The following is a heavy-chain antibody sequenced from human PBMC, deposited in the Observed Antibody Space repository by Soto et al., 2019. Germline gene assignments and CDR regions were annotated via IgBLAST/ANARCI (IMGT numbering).Heavy chain of an antibody. J-gene: IGHJ4*02. CDR2: INGAGRST. CDR3: SGETLWFGESLKS. CDR1: GFTFGSYW. V-gene: IGHV3-74*01. D-gene: IGHD3-10*01. Sequence: EVQLVESGGGSVQTGGSLRISCAASGFTFGSYWMDWVLHTPGKGLVWVTRINGAGRSTTYADFVMGRFTISRDHSQNTLFLQMNSLREDDTAVYYCSGETLWFGESLKSGGRGTLVTVSS.